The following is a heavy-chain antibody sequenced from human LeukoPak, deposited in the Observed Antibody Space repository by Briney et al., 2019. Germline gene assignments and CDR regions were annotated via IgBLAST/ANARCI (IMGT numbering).Heavy chain of an antibody. V-gene: IGHV1-2*02. CDR3: ARTAFQFGDYFYYMDV. J-gene: IGHJ6*03. CDR1: GYTFTGYY. Sequence: ASVKVSCKASGYTFTGYYMHWVRQAPGQGLEWMGLINPNSGDTNYAQKFQGRVTVTRDTSISTAYMELSGLTSDDTAVYYCARTAFQFGDYFYYMDVWGKGTTVTVSS. D-gene: IGHD3-3*02. CDR2: INPNSGDT.